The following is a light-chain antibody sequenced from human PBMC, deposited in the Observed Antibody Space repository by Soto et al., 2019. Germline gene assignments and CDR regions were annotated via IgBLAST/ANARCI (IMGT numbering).Light chain of an antibody. J-gene: IGKJ1*01. CDR1: QSVSSSY. CDR2: VAS. CDR3: QQYGSSPWT. V-gene: IGKV3-20*01. Sequence: ESVLTQSPGTLSLSPGERATLSCRASQSVSSSYLAWYQQKPSQTPRLLIYVASSRATGIPDRFSGSGSGTVFTLTISRLEPEDFAVYYCQQYGSSPWTFGQGTKVEIK.